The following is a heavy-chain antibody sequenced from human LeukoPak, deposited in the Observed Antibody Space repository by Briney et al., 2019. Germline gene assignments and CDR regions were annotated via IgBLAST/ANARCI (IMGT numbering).Heavy chain of an antibody. CDR1: GGSFSGYY. Sequence: PSETLSLTCAVYGGSFSGYYWSWIRQPPGKGLEWIGEINHNGSTNYNPSLKSRVTISVDTSKNQFSLKLSSVAAADTAVYYCARARRRFDPWGQGTLVTVSA. J-gene: IGHJ5*02. V-gene: IGHV4-34*01. CDR3: ARARRRFDP. CDR2: INHNGST.